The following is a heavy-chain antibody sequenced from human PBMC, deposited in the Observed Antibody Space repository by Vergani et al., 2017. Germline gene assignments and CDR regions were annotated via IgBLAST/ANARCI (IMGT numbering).Heavy chain of an antibody. V-gene: IGHV3-48*01. D-gene: IGHD2-15*01. J-gene: IGHJ2*01. CDR2: ISSSSSTI. CDR3: ATHSRVYFDL. Sequence: EVQLVESGGGLVQPGGSLRLSCAASGFTFSSYSMNWVRQAPVKGLEWVSYISSSSSTIYYADSVKGRFTISRDNAKNSLYLQMNSRRAEDTAVYYCATHSRVYFDLWGRGTLVTVSS. CDR1: GFTFSSYS.